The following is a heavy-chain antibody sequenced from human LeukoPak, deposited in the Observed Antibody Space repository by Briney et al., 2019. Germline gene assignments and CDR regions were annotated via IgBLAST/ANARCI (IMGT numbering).Heavy chain of an antibody. D-gene: IGHD3-3*01. Sequence: GGSLRLSCAASGFTFSSYSMNWVRQAPGKGLEWVSSISSSSSYIYYADSVKGRFTISRDNAKNSLYLQMNRLRAEDTAVYYCARENFKVRGRLSYYFDYWGQGTLVTVSS. CDR2: ISSSSSYI. CDR3: ARENFKVRGRLSYYFDY. J-gene: IGHJ4*02. CDR1: GFTFSSYS. V-gene: IGHV3-21*01.